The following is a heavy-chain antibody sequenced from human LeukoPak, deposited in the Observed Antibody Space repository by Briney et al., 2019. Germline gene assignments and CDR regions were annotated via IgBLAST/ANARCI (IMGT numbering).Heavy chain of an antibody. CDR2: ISGSSGNT. Sequence: GGTLRLSCAASGFTFSNYAMNWVRQAPGKGLEWVSAISGSSGNTYYADSVKGRFTISRDNSKNTLYLQMNSLRAEDTAVYYCARGNLWFGELVYWGQGTLVTVSS. CDR1: GFTFSNYA. CDR3: ARGNLWFGELVY. V-gene: IGHV3-23*01. D-gene: IGHD3-10*01. J-gene: IGHJ4*02.